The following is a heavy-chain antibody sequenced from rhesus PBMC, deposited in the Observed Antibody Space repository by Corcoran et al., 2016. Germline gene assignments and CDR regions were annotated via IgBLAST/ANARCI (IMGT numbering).Heavy chain of an antibody. V-gene: IGHV3-28*02. Sequence: EVQLVEAGGGLAKPGGSLRLSCAASGFTFSDYWMQWVRQAPGKGLEWISGIDSAGSTTYYADSVKGRCTIARENARNTLHLPMDVLRAEDTAVYYGAGEYDYWGQGVLVTVSS. CDR1: GFTFSDYW. J-gene: IGHJ4*01. CDR2: IDSAGSTT. CDR3: AGEYDY.